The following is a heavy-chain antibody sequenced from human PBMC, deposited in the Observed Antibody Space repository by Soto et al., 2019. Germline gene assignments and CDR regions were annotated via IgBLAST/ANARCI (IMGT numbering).Heavy chain of an antibody. CDR2: MYYSGST. V-gene: IGHV4-59*08. J-gene: IGHJ4*02. D-gene: IGHD2-2*01. CDR3: ARLPDY. CDR1: GGSISSYY. Sequence: PSETLSLTCTVSGGSISSYYWSWIRQPPGKGQEWIGYMYYSGSTNYNPSLKSRVTISIDTSKNQFSLKLSSVTAADTTVYCCARLPDYWGQGILVTVSS.